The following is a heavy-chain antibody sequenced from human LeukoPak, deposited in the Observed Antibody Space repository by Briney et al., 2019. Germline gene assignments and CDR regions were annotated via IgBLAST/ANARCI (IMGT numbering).Heavy chain of an antibody. CDR3: TRHLEIPGP. D-gene: IGHD3-3*01. V-gene: IGHV3-73*01. Sequence: GGSLRLSCAASGFTFSGSAMHWVRQASGKGLEWVGRIRTKANSYATTYAASVKGRFTISRDDSMNTAYLQMNSLKTEDTAVYYCTRHLEIPGPWGQGTLVTVSS. CDR1: GFTFSGSA. CDR2: IRTKANSYAT. J-gene: IGHJ5*02.